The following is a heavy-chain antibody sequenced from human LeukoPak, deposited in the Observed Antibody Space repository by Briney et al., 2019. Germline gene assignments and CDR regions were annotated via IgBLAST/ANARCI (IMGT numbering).Heavy chain of an antibody. D-gene: IGHD3-22*01. Sequence: GGSLRLSCSASGFIFSTYNMNWVRQAPGKALGWVSSITSSSSRTFYADSVKGRYTISRDNAKNSLYLQMDSLRAEDTAVYYCASLYGVYYYDSKGYYPPPDYWGQGTLVTVSS. J-gene: IGHJ4*02. CDR1: GFIFSTYN. CDR2: ITSSSSRT. V-gene: IGHV3-21*01. CDR3: ASLYGVYYYDSKGYYPPPDY.